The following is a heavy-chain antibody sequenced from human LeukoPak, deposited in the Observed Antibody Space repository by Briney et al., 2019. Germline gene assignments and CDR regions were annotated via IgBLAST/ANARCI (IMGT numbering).Heavy chain of an antibody. CDR1: GYTFTSYG. CDR2: VNPNNGDT. J-gene: IGHJ4*02. D-gene: IGHD6-19*01. CDR3: ARTPSSGWYNFDY. Sequence: GASVKVSCKGAGYTFTSYGFSWVRQAPGQGLEWMGWVNPNNGDTHYAQNFQGRVTMTRDTSILTAYMEVTSLRSDDTAVYYCARTPSSGWYNFDYWGQGTLVTVSS. V-gene: IGHV1-2*02.